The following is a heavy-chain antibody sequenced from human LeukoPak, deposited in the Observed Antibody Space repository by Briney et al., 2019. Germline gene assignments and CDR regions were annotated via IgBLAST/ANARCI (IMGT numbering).Heavy chain of an antibody. CDR2: ISGSGGST. J-gene: IGHJ4*02. CDR3: AKQSPPPAYCSGGSCYFY. Sequence: SGGSLRLSCAASGFSFSTYAMNWVRQAPGKGLEWVSGISGSGGSTYYADSVKGRFTISRDNSKNTLYLRMDSLRAEDTAHYYCAKQSPPPAYCSGGSCYFYWGQGTLVTVSS. D-gene: IGHD2-15*01. V-gene: IGHV3-23*01. CDR1: GFSFSTYA.